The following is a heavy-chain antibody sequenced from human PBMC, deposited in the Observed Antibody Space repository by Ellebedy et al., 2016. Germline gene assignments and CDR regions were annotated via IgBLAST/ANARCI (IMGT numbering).Heavy chain of an antibody. CDR2: IKQDGSEK. J-gene: IGHJ6*02. V-gene: IGHV3-7*03. D-gene: IGHD2-21*02. CDR1: GLSFGNFF. Sequence: GGSLRLXXVASGLSFGNFFMSWVRQAPGKGLEWVANIKQDGSEKYYVDSVKGRFTISRDNAKNSLYLQMNSLRAEDTAVYYCARFVVVTAIRRYYYGMDVWGQGTTVTVSS. CDR3: ARFVVVTAIRRYYYGMDV.